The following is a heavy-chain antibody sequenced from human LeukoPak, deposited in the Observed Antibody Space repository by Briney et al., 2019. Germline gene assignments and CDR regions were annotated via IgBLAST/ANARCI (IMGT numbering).Heavy chain of an antibody. J-gene: IGHJ6*03. Sequence: ASVKVSCKASGYTFTGYYMHWVRQAPGQGLEWMGWINPNSGGTNYAQKFRGRVTMTRDTSISTAYMELSRLRSDDTAVYYRSRAGVTANYYYYYYMDVWGKGTTVTVSS. D-gene: IGHD2-21*02. CDR3: SRAGVTANYYYYYYMDV. V-gene: IGHV1-2*02. CDR2: INPNSGGT. CDR1: GYTFTGYY.